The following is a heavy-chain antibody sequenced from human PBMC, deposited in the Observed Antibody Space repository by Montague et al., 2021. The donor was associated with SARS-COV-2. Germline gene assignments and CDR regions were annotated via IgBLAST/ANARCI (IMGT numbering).Heavy chain of an antibody. CDR3: AKDQLSGVGYDLDV. J-gene: IGHJ6*02. Sequence: SLRLSCATSGFAFSKFAMHWVRQAPGTGLEWVAVVHSGGSSKDYADSVKGRFTISRDNSKNIVSLQMNTLRAEDTAVYFCAKDQLSGVGYDLDVWGQGTTVIVSS. CDR2: VHSGGSSK. V-gene: IGHV3-23*03. CDR1: GFAFSKFA. D-gene: IGHD7-27*01.